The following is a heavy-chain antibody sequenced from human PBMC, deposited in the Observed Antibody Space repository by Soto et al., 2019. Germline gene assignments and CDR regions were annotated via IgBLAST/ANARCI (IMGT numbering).Heavy chain of an antibody. CDR1: GGSISSYY. Sequence: SETLSLTCTVSGGSISSYYWSWIRQPPGKGLEWIGYIYYSGSTNYNPSLKSRVTISVDTSKNQFSLKLSSVTAADTAVYYCARDWGLAYCGGDCYLAMGVFDPWGQGTLVTVSS. CDR2: IYYSGST. D-gene: IGHD2-21*02. V-gene: IGHV4-59*01. CDR3: ARDWGLAYCGGDCYLAMGVFDP. J-gene: IGHJ5*02.